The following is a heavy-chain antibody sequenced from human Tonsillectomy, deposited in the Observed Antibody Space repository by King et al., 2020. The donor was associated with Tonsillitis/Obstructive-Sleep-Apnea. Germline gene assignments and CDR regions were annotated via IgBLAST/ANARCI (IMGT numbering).Heavy chain of an antibody. CDR3: ARDRVVVVPAAIPVYYYYGMDV. J-gene: IGHJ6*02. CDR2: IYSGGGT. CDR1: GFTVSSNY. Sequence: VQLVESGGGLIQPGGSGRLSCAASGFTVSSNYMSWVRQAPGKGLEWVSIIYSGGGTYYADSVEGRFTISRDNSKNTLYLQMNSLRAEDTAVYYCARDRVVVVPAAIPVYYYYGMDVWGQGTTVTVSS. V-gene: IGHV3-53*01. D-gene: IGHD2-2*02.